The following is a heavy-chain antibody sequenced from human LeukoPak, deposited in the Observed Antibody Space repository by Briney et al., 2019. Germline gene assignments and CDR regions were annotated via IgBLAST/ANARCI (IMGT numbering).Heavy chain of an antibody. CDR3: AREGVITRRSYYYYYMDV. CDR2: IYPYTGAT. J-gene: IGHJ6*03. V-gene: IGHV1-2*02. D-gene: IGHD3-10*01. CDR1: GYTFSGTGWY. Sequence: DSVKVSCKASGYTFSGTGWYLYWLRQAPGQGLECMGWIYPYTGATHYAQKFQGRVAMTRDTSISTAYMELSSLRSEDTAVYYCAREGVITRRSYYYYYMDVWGKGTTVTVSS.